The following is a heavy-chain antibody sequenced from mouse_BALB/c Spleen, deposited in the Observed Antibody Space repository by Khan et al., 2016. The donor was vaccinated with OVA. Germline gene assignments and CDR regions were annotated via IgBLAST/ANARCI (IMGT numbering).Heavy chain of an antibody. D-gene: IGHD2-14*01. Sequence: QIQLVQSGPELKKPGETVRISCKASGYTFTTAGIQWVQKMPGKGLKWIGWINTHSGVPKYAEDFKGRFAFSLEISVNIAYLQTTNPKNEDTATYFCARERAPYYRNDGGAMEYWGQGTSVTVSS. J-gene: IGHJ4*01. V-gene: IGHV9-4*02. CDR1: GYTFTTAG. CDR3: ARERAPYYRNDGGAMEY. CDR2: INTHSGVP.